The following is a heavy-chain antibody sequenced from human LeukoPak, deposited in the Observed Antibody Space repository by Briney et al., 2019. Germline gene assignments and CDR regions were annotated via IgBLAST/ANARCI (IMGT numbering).Heavy chain of an antibody. Sequence: GGSLRLSCAASGFTFSSYGMHWVRQAPGKGLEWVAVISYDGSNKYYADSVKGRFTISRDNSKNTLYLQMNSLRAEDTAVYYCAKGAPYYDILTGYYPLDPWGQGTLVTVSS. V-gene: IGHV3-30*18. CDR1: GFTFSSYG. D-gene: IGHD3-9*01. CDR3: AKGAPYYDILTGYYPLDP. CDR2: ISYDGSNK. J-gene: IGHJ5*02.